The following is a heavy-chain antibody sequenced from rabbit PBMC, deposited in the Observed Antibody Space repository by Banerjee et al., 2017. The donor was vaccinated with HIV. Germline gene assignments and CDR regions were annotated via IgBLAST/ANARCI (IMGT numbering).Heavy chain of an antibody. V-gene: IGHV1S44*01. J-gene: IGHJ3*01. D-gene: IGHD4-2*01. CDR1: GFSLSNYG. Sequence: QSLEESGGDLVKPGASLTLTCTVSGFSLSNYGMSWVRQAPGEGLEYIGTISTGGSTYYASWAKGRFTISKTSSTTVTLQMTSLTAADTATYFCARFDVGSDSCSLRGQGTLVTVS. CDR3: ARFDVGSDSCSL. CDR2: ISTGGST.